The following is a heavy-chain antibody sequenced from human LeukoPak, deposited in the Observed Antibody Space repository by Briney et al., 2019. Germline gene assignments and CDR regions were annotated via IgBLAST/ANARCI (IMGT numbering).Heavy chain of an antibody. CDR3: ARGAPYYDFWSGYLSYYYYYGMDV. CDR2: IYYSGST. V-gene: IGHV4-31*03. J-gene: IGHJ6*02. CDR1: GVSINSSEYY. Sequence: SETLSLTCTVSGVSINSSEYYWIWLRQHPGKGLEWIGHIYYSGSTSYYPSLKSRVTISVDTSKNQSSLKLSSVTAADTAVYYCARGAPYYDFWSGYLSYYYYYGMDVWGQGTTVTVSS. D-gene: IGHD3-3*01.